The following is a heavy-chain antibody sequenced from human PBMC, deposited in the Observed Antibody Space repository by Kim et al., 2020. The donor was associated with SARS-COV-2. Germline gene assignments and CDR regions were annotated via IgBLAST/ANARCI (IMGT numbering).Heavy chain of an antibody. CDR3: ARIGSIAAAPPNFDY. Sequence: SETLSLTCAVYGGSFSGYYWSWIRQPPGKGLEWIGEINHSGSTNYNPSLKSRVTISVDTSKNQFSLKLSSVTAADTAVYYCARIGSIAAAPPNFDYWGQG. V-gene: IGHV4-34*01. D-gene: IGHD6-13*01. CDR2: INHSGST. J-gene: IGHJ4*02. CDR1: GGSFSGYY.